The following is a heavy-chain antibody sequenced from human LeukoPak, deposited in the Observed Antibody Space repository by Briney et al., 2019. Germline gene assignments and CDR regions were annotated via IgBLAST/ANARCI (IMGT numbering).Heavy chain of an antibody. J-gene: IGHJ6*02. D-gene: IGHD1-26*01. Sequence: PSETLSLTCTVSGGSISSSSYYWGWIRQPPGKELEWIGSIYYSGSTYYNPSLKSRVTRSVDTSKNQFSLKLSSVTAADTAVYYCAREDSGSYGGGGNYYGMDVWGQGTTVTVSS. V-gene: IGHV4-39*07. CDR2: IYYSGST. CDR1: GGSISSSSYY. CDR3: AREDSGSYGGGGNYYGMDV.